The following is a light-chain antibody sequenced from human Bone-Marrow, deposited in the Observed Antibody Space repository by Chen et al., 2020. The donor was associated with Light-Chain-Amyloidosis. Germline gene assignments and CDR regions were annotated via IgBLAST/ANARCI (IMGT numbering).Light chain of an antibody. CDR2: EVT. Sequence: QSALTHPASVSGSPGQSITISCTGTSSDVGGDNHVSWYQQHPDKAPKLMIYEVTNRPSWVPDRFSGSKSDNTASLTSSGLQTEDEADYFCSSYTITNTLVFGSGTRVTVL. CDR3: SSYTITNTLV. CDR1: SSDVGGDNH. J-gene: IGLJ1*01. V-gene: IGLV2-14*01.